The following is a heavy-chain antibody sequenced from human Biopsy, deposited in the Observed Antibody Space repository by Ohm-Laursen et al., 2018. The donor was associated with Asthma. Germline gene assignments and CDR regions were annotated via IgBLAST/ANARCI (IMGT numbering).Heavy chain of an antibody. Sequence: SLRLSCTASRFNFRSYGMHWVRQAPGKGLEWLAIISYDGSNKVYADSVRGRFTIARDNSKKTLYLQMNSLRVDDTGVYYCARDSSGSHFDYWGQGTLVTVSS. CDR3: ARDSSGSHFDY. CDR1: RFNFRSYG. CDR2: ISYDGSNK. D-gene: IGHD6-19*01. J-gene: IGHJ4*02. V-gene: IGHV3-30*03.